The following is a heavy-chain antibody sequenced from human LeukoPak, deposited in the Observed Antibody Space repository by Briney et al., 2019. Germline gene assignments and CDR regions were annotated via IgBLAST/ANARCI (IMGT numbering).Heavy chain of an antibody. D-gene: IGHD4-23*01. V-gene: IGHV3-48*03. CDR1: GFTFSAYE. Sequence: PGGSLRLSCAASGFTFSAYEMNWVRQAPGKVLEWVSYIGSSGSTVYYADSVKGRFTISRDNAKNSLYMQMESLRDEDTAIYYCARDTLEYSNSPDALDIWGQGTMVTVSS. CDR2: IGSSGSTV. CDR3: ARDTLEYSNSPDALDI. J-gene: IGHJ3*02.